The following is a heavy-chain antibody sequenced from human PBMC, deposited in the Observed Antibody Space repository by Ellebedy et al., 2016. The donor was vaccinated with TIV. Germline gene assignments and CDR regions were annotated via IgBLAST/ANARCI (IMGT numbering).Heavy chain of an antibody. J-gene: IGHJ4*02. Sequence: GESLKISCAASGFTFSIYWMNWVRQAPGKGLEWVANIKEDGSRTSYVDSVRGRFTISRDNAKNSLYLQMNSLRAEDTAVYYCARGPRFGESSFDYWGQGTLVTVSS. CDR3: ARGPRFGESSFDY. D-gene: IGHD3-10*01. CDR2: IKEDGSRT. CDR1: GFTFSIYW. V-gene: IGHV3-7*01.